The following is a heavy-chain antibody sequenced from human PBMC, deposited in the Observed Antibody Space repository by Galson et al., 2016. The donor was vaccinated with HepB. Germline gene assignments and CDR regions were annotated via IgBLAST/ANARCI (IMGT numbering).Heavy chain of an antibody. CDR2: IKSKTSSGTT. Sequence: SLRLSCAASGFIFSNAWMSWVRQAPGKGLEWVGRIKSKTSSGTTDYAAPVKGRFTISRDDSTNTLYLQMNRLKTEDTAVYYCSKPLTYYDFWSGYYTSPYYYYDFDVWGQGTTVTVSS. D-gene: IGHD3-3*01. CDR1: GFIFSNAW. CDR3: SKPLTYYDFWSGYYTSPYYYYDFDV. J-gene: IGHJ6*02. V-gene: IGHV3-15*07.